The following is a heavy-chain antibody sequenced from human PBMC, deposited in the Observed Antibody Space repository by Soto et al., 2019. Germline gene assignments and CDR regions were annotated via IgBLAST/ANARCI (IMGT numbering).Heavy chain of an antibody. CDR1: GGSISSGDYY. D-gene: IGHD6-13*01. V-gene: IGHV4-30-4*02. J-gene: IGHJ6*02. Sequence: SETLSLTCTVSGGSISSGDYYWSWIRQPPGKGLEWIGYIYYSGSTYYNPSLKSRVTISVDTSKNQFSLKLSSVTAADTAVYYCARDSSSWQGNYYYGMDVWGQGTTVTVSS. CDR2: IYYSGST. CDR3: ARDSSSWQGNYYYGMDV.